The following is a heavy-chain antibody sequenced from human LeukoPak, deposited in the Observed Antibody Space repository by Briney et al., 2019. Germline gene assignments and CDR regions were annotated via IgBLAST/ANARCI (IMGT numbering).Heavy chain of an antibody. V-gene: IGHV3-23*01. CDR1: GFTFSSYA. D-gene: IGHD1-26*01. J-gene: IGHJ4*02. CDR3: AKDRRAWGLRQIFDY. Sequence: GGSLRLSCAASGFTFSSYAMSWVRQAPGKGLEWVSAISGSGGSTYYADSVKGRFTISRDNSKNTLYLQMNNLRAEDTAVYYCAKDRRAWGLRQIFDYWGRGTLVTLSS. CDR2: ISGSGGST.